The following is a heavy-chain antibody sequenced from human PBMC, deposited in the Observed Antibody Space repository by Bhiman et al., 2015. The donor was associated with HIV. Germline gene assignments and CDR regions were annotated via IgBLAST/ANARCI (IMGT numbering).Heavy chain of an antibody. CDR3: ARERDYYGSGSYVPLYYMTS. V-gene: IGHV3-30*04. Sequence: QVQLVESGGGVVQPGRSLWLSCAASGFTFSSYAMHWVRQAPGKGLEWVVVISYDGTNKYYADSVKGRFTISRDNSENTLYLQMNSLRAEDTAVYYCARERDYYGSGSYVPLYYMTSGQRDHGHRLL. CDR2: ISYDGTNK. CDR1: GFTFSSYA. D-gene: IGHD3-10*01. J-gene: IGHJ6*03.